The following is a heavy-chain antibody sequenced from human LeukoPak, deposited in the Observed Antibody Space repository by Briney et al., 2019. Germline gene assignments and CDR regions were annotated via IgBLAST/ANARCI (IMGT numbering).Heavy chain of an antibody. CDR1: GGSISSYY. CDR2: IYYSGST. CDR3: ARASSDYSSSSPGRNYNFDY. D-gene: IGHD6-6*01. Sequence: SETLSLTCTVPGGSISSYYWSWIRQPPGKGLEWIGYIYYSGSTNYNPSLKSRVTISVDTSKNQFSLKLSSVTAADTAVFYCARASSDYSSSSPGRNYNFDYWGQGTLVTVSS. J-gene: IGHJ4*02. V-gene: IGHV4-59*01.